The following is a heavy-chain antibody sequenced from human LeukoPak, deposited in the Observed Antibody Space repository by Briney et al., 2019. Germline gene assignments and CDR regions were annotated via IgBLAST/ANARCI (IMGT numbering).Heavy chain of an antibody. Sequence: SETLSLTCTVSGGSISSYYWSWIRQPAGKGLEWIGRIYTSGSTNYNPSLKSRVTMSVDTSKNQFSLKLSSVTAADTAVYYCARDMGLEYYYDRNAFDIWGQRTMVTVSS. J-gene: IGHJ3*02. D-gene: IGHD3-22*01. CDR3: ARDMGLEYYYDRNAFDI. CDR2: IYTSGST. CDR1: GGSISSYY. V-gene: IGHV4-4*07.